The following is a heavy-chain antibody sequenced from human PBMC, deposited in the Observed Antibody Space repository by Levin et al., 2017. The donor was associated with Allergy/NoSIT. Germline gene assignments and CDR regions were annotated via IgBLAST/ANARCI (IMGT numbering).Heavy chain of an antibody. CDR2: ISSGANTI. Sequence: GGSLRLSCAASGFTFSDYYMSWIRQAPGKGLEWVSYISSGANTIHYADSVKGRFTISRDNAKNSLYLQMNSLRAEDTAMYYCARGRNDYVPFDHWGQGTLVTVSS. CDR3: ARGRNDYVPFDH. V-gene: IGHV3-11*01. CDR1: GFTFSDYY. D-gene: IGHD3-16*01. J-gene: IGHJ4*02.